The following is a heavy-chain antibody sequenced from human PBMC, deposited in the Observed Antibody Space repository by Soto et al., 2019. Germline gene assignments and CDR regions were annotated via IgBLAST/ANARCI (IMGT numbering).Heavy chain of an antibody. J-gene: IGHJ4*02. D-gene: IGHD4-4*01. CDR3: ARNPKITTSMYYFDY. CDR1: GGSFIGYY. CDR2: INHSGST. V-gene: IGHV4-34*01. Sequence: TSDTLSLTCAVYGGSFIGYYWSWILQPPWKGLEWIGEINHSGSTNYNPSLKSRVTISVDTSKNQFSLKLSSVTAADTAVYYCARNPKITTSMYYFDYWCQGTLVTVSS.